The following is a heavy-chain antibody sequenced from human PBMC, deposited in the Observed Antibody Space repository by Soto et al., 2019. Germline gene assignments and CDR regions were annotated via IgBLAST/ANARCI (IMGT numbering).Heavy chain of an antibody. CDR1: GYTFTSYA. J-gene: IGHJ6*02. CDR2: INAGNGNT. D-gene: IGHD2-15*01. CDR3: ARGSGGSSYYYYGMDV. V-gene: IGHV1-3*01. Sequence: ASVKVSCKASGYTFTSYAMHWVRQAPGQRLEWMGWINAGNGNTKYSQKFQGRVTITRDTSACTAYMELSSLRSEDTAVYYCARGSGGSSYYYYGMDVWGQGTTVTVSS.